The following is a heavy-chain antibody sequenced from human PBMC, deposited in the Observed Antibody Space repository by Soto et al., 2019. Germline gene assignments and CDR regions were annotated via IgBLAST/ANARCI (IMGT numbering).Heavy chain of an antibody. CDR2: IYWDDDH. Sequence: QITLKESGPTLVKPTQTLTLTCTFSGFSLSTIGVGVGWIRQPPGKALEWLALIYWDDDHRYSPSLKRRLTITKDTSKNQVVLSMTNMDPVDTATYYCARSLRGDGSGTYYNWFDPWGPGTLVTVSS. CDR1: GFSLSTIGVG. D-gene: IGHD3-10*01. J-gene: IGHJ5*02. V-gene: IGHV2-5*02. CDR3: ARSLRGDGSGTYYNWFDP.